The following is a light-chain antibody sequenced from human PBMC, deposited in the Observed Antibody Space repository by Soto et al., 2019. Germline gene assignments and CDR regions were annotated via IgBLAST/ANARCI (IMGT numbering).Light chain of an antibody. CDR2: AAS. CDR1: QTITTH. V-gene: IGKV1-39*01. J-gene: IGKJ3*01. Sequence: DTQMTQSPSSLSASVGDRVTITCRASQTITTHLNWYQQRPGKAPKLLIYAASRLQSGVPLRFSGSGSGTDFTLTISSLQPEDFATYYCQQNYGTPFTFGPGTNVDFK. CDR3: QQNYGTPFT.